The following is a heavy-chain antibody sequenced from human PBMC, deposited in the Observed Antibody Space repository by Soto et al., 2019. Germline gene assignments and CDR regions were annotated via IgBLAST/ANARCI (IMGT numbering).Heavy chain of an antibody. V-gene: IGHV1-69*01. D-gene: IGHD3-10*01. CDR1: GGPYNSFA. Sequence: QAQLVQSGAEVKKPGSSVKVSCKASGGPYNSFAISWCDKPPGKELRGLEGIIPAFGTATSAQKFKGRVTITAEESTSTAYMELSSLTSEDTAVYYCARFLGGAGSYYDGQNYNYYNGMDVWGQGTTVTVSS. CDR2: IIPAFGTA. CDR3: ARFLGGAGSYYDGQNYNYYNGMDV. J-gene: IGHJ6*02.